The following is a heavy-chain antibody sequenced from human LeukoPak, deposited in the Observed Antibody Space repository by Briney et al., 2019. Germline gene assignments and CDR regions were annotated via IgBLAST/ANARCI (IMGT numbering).Heavy chain of an antibody. Sequence: WIRQPPGKGLEWIGSIYYSGSTYYNPSLKSRVTISVDTSKNQFSLKLSSVTAADTAVYYCARGTYSNYVDYWGQGTLVTVSS. J-gene: IGHJ4*02. CDR3: ARGTYSNYVDY. CDR2: IYYSGST. D-gene: IGHD4-11*01. V-gene: IGHV4-39*07.